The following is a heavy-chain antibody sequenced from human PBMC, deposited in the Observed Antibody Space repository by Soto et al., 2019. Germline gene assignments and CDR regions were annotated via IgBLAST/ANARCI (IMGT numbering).Heavy chain of an antibody. J-gene: IGHJ5*02. CDR1: GGSISSGGYY. V-gene: IGHV4-31*03. CDR2: IYYSGIT. D-gene: IGHD3-22*01. Sequence: SETLSLTCTVSGGSISSGGYYWSWIRQPPGKGLEWIGYIYYSGITYYNPSLKSRVTISVDTSKNQFSLKLTSVTAADTALYYCARDYFDSSDYTTNWFDPWGQGTLVTVSS. CDR3: ARDYFDSSDYTTNWFDP.